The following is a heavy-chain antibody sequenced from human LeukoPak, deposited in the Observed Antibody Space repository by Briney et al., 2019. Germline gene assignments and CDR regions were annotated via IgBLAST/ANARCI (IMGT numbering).Heavy chain of an antibody. J-gene: IGHJ3*02. CDR2: IYYSGST. V-gene: IGHV4-59*01. D-gene: IGHD6-13*01. CDR3: AGDVSSSWTHDAFDI. Sequence: SETLSLTCTGSGGSISSYYWSWIRQPPGKGLEWIGYIYYSGSTNYNPSLKSRVTISVDTSKNQFSLKLSSVTAADTAVYYCAGDVSSSWTHDAFDIWGQGTMVTVSS. CDR1: GGSISSYY.